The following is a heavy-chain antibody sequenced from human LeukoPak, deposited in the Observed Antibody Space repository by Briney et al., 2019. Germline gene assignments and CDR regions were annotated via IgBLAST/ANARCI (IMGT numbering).Heavy chain of an antibody. J-gene: IGHJ6*02. CDR1: GGTFSSYA. D-gene: IGHD2-15*01. V-gene: IGHV1-69*13. Sequence: SVKVSCKASGGTFSSYAISWVRQAPGQGLEWMGGIIPIFGTANYAQKFQGRVTITADESTSTAYMELSSLRSEDTAVYYCARAGYCSGGSCYGGSYNYYGMDVWGQGTTVTVSS. CDR3: ARAGYCSGGSCYGGSYNYYGMDV. CDR2: IIPIFGTA.